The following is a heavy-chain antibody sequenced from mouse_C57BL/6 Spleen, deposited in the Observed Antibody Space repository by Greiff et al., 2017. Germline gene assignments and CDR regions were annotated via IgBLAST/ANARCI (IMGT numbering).Heavy chain of an antibody. D-gene: IGHD1-1*01. Sequence: VQLQQSGAELVRPGASVTLSCKASGYTFTDYEMHWVKQTPVHGLEWIGAIDPETGGTAYNQKFKGKAILTADKSSSTAYMELRSLTSEDSAVYYCTGIAHYYGSKNYFDYWGQGTTLTVSS. CDR2: IDPETGGT. V-gene: IGHV1-15*01. CDR1: GYTFTDYE. J-gene: IGHJ2*01. CDR3: TGIAHYYGSKNYFDY.